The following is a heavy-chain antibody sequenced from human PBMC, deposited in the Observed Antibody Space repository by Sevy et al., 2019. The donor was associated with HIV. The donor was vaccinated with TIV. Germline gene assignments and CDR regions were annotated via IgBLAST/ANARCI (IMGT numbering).Heavy chain of an antibody. D-gene: IGHD3-22*01. CDR3: AWDGDGDSSGYYYVGDYYGMDV. CDR1: GYTFTSYG. J-gene: IGHJ6*02. CDR2: ISAYNGNT. V-gene: IGHV1-18*01. Sequence: ASVKVSCKASGYTFTSYGISWVRQAPGQGLEWMGWISAYNGNTNYAQKLQGRVTMTTDTSTGTAYMELRSLRSDDTAVYYCAWDGDGDSSGYYYVGDYYGMDVWGQGTTVTVSS.